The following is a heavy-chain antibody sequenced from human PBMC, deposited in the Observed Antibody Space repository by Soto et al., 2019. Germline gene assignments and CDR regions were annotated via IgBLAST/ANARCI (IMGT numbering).Heavy chain of an antibody. CDR3: GRGQATFDP. V-gene: IGHV1-3*04. Sequence: VKVSCKASGYTFTNYAVHWVRQAPGQGLEWMGRINTGNGDTKYSQKFQGRVTITRDTSASTAYMDLSSLSLEDTAVYYCGRGQATFDPWGQGTLVTVSS. CDR2: INTGNGDT. CDR1: GYTFTNYA. J-gene: IGHJ5*02.